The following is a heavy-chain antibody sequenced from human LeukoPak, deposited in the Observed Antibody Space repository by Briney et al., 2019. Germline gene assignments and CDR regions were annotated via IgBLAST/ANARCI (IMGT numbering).Heavy chain of an antibody. CDR3: AKDEETNSVWYPYFDY. CDR2: ISGSGGST. CDR1: GFTFSSYA. D-gene: IGHD6-19*01. J-gene: IGHJ4*02. V-gene: IGHV3-23*01. Sequence: GGSLRLSCAASGFTFSSYAMSWVRRAPGKGLEWVSAISGSGGSTYYTDSVKGRFTISRDNSKNTLYLLMNSLRAEDTAVYYCAKDEETNSVWYPYFDYWGQGTLVTVSS.